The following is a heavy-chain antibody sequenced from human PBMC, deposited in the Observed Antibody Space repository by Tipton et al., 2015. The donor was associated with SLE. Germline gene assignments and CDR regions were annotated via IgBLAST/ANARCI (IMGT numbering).Heavy chain of an antibody. CDR1: GGSISSCCYY. J-gene: IGHJ4*02. CDR3: ARLEGASAIAGFDA. V-gene: IGHV4-39*07. Sequence: TLSLTCTVSGGSISSCCYYWGWNRQPPGKELVWIGSINYTASTYYNPSLKSRVTISVDTSKNHFSLKLSSATATDAGVYYCARLEGASAIAGFDAWGQGNLVAVPS. D-gene: IGHD2-2*01. CDR2: INYTAST.